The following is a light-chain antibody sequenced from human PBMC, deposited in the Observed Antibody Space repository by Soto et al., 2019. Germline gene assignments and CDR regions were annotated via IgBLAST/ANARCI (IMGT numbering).Light chain of an antibody. CDR2: AAS. V-gene: IGKV1-9*01. CDR3: QQLNSYPLT. J-gene: IGKJ5*01. Sequence: DIQLTQSPSFLSSSLGDRVTITCRASQGISSYLAWYQQKPGKAPKLLIYAASTLQSRVPSRFSGSGSGTEFTLTISSLQPEDFATYYCQQLNSYPLTFGPGTRLEIK. CDR1: QGISSY.